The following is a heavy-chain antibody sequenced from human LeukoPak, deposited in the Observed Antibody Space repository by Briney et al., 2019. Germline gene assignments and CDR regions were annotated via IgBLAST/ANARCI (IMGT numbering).Heavy chain of an antibody. Sequence: GGSLRLSCAASGFTFSDYYMSWIRQAPGKGLEWVSAISGSGGSTYYADSVKGRFTISRDNSKNTLYLQMNSLRAEDTAVYYCAKGDYYDSSGLFDYWGQGTLVTVSS. CDR3: AKGDYYDSSGLFDY. CDR2: ISGSGGST. V-gene: IGHV3-23*01. J-gene: IGHJ4*02. D-gene: IGHD3-22*01. CDR1: GFTFSDYY.